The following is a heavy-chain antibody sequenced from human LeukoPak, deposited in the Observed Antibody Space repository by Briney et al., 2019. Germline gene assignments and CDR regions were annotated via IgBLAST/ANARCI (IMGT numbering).Heavy chain of an antibody. CDR1: GFTFSSYG. Sequence: GGSLRLSCAASGFTFSSYGMHWVRQAPGKGLEWVAVISYDGSNKYYADSVKGRFTISRDNSKNTLYLQMNSLRAEDTAVYYCATDRESRPTVSYGMDVWGQGTTVTVSS. V-gene: IGHV3-30*03. D-gene: IGHD4-11*01. J-gene: IGHJ6*02. CDR3: ATDRESRPTVSYGMDV. CDR2: ISYDGSNK.